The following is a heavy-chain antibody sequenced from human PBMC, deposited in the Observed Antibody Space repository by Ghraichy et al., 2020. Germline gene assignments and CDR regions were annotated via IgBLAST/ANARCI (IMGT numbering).Heavy chain of an antibody. D-gene: IGHD6-19*01. CDR3: EMAFSSGWYHY. V-gene: IGHV4-4*07. J-gene: IGHJ4*02. CDR1: GGSISSYY. Sequence: SETLSLTCTVSGGSISSYYWSWIRQPAGKGLEWIGRIYTSGSTNYNPSLKSRVTMSVDTSKNQFSLKLSSVTAADTAVYYCEMAFSSGWYHYWSQGTLVTISS. CDR2: IYTSGST.